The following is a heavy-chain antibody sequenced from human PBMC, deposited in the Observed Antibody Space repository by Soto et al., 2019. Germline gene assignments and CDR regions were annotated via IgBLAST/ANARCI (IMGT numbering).Heavy chain of an antibody. CDR1: GGSFSGYY. CDR3: ARESGHIAGRRPGWFDP. J-gene: IGHJ5*02. CDR2: INHSGST. V-gene: IGHV4-34*01. Sequence: SETLSLTCAVYGGSFSGYYLNWIRQPPGKGLEWIGEINHSGSTNYNPSLKSRVTISVDTSKNQFSLKLSSVTAADTAVYYCARESGHIAGRRPGWFDPWGQGTLVTVSS. D-gene: IGHD6-6*01.